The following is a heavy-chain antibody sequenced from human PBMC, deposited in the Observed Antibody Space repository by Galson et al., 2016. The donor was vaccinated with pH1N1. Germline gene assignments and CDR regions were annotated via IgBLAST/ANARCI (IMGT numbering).Heavy chain of an antibody. CDR1: GFSLSTFGVR. CDR3: ARMGVASRGRYYYGMDV. J-gene: IGHJ6*02. D-gene: IGHD3-10*01. Sequence: PALVKPTQTLKLTCTFSGFSLSTFGVRVSWIRQSPGKALEWLARIDWDDEKFYSPSLKTRLTISKDTSKGQVVLTMTNMDPVDTGTYYCARMGVASRGRYYYGMDVWGQGTTVTVSS. CDR2: IDWDDEK. V-gene: IGHV2-70*04.